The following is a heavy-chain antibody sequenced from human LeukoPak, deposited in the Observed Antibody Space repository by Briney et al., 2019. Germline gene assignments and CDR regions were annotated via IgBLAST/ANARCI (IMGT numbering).Heavy chain of an antibody. V-gene: IGHV4-39*07. Sequence: SETLSLTCTVSGGSISSSNYYWGWIRQPPGKGLEWIGSIYYSGSAYYNPSLKSRVTISVDTSKNHFSLELSSVTAADTAVYYCARDKGRDGYKIGGALDIWGQGTMVTVSS. CDR1: GGSISSSNYY. CDR2: IYYSGSA. CDR3: ARDKGRDGYKIGGALDI. D-gene: IGHD5-24*01. J-gene: IGHJ3*02.